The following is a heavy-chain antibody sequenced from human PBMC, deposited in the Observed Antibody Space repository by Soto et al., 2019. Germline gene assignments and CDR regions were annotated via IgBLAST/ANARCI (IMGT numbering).Heavy chain of an antibody. Sequence: SQTLSLTCAISGDSVSSNSAAWNWIRQSPSRGLEWLGRTYYRSKWYNDYAVSVKSRITINPDTSKNQFSLQLNSVTPEDTAVYYCATYSTFHVLSTWYNYFDYYGKGTLVTVAS. J-gene: IGHJ4*01. CDR1: GDSVSSNSAA. CDR2: TYYRSKWYN. V-gene: IGHV6-1*01. D-gene: IGHD6-13*01. CDR3: ATYSTFHVLSTWYNYFDY.